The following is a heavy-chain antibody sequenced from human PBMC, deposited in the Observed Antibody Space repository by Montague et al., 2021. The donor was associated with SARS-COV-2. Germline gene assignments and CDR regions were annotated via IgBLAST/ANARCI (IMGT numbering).Heavy chain of an antibody. Sequence: SETLSLTCAVYGGSFSGYYWNWIRQPPGKGLEWIGEINHGGSANYNPSLKSRLTISTDPSKNQFSLKLTSVAAADTAVYYCARLRDGVVPSPILGVGPYYSYYSMDVWGQGTTVTVSS. D-gene: IGHD3-10*01. V-gene: IGHV4-34*01. J-gene: IGHJ6*01. CDR2: INHGGSA. CDR1: GGSFSGYY. CDR3: ARLRDGVVPSPILGVGPYYSYYSMDV.